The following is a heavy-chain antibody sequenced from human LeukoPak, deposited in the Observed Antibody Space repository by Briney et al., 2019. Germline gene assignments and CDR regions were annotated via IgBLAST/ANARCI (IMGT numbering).Heavy chain of an antibody. CDR1: GFTFSSYG. D-gene: IGHD6-13*01. V-gene: IGHV3-30*18. CDR2: ISYDGSNK. CDR3: AKELRSYSTPPGGMDV. Sequence: GGSLRLSCAASGFTFSSYGMHWVRQAPGKGLEWVAVISYDGSNKYYADSVKGRFTISRDNSKNTLYLQMNSLRAEDTAVYYCAKELRSYSTPPGGMDVWGKGTTVTVSS. J-gene: IGHJ6*04.